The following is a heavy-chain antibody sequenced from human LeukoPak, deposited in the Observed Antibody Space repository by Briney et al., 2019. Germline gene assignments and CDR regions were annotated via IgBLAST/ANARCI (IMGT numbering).Heavy chain of an antibody. CDR1: GGSFSGYY. J-gene: IGHJ4*02. CDR2: INHSGST. D-gene: IGHD6-6*01. Sequence: SETLSLTCAVYGGSFSGYYWSWIRQPPGKGLEWIGEINHSGSTNYNPSLKSRVTISVDTSKNQFSLKLSSVTAADTAVYYCASRRSSSDNWGQRTLVTVSS. V-gene: IGHV4-34*01. CDR3: ASRRSSSDN.